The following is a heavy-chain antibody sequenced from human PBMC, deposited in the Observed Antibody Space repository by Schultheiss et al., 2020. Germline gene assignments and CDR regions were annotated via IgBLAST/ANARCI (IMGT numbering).Heavy chain of an antibody. CDR1: GYTFTAHY. D-gene: IGHD3-22*01. CDR2: INPNTGDT. Sequence: ASVKVSCKTSGYTFTAHYIHWVRQAPGQGLEWMGWINPNTGDTKYAQKFQGRVAMTRDTSMRTAHMELSRLRPDDTAVYYCARDGYESGAGFFDPWGQGVKVTVSS. CDR3: ARDGYESGAGFFDP. J-gene: IGHJ5*02. V-gene: IGHV1-2*02.